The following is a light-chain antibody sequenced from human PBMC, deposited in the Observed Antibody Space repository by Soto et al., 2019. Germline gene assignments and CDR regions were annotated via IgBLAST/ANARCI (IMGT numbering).Light chain of an antibody. CDR2: EAS. Sequence: DIQMTQSPSTLAASVGDRVTITCRASQTFTRWLSWYQQKPGKAPQLLIYEASRLKSGVPSRLSGSESGTEFPLTISSLQADDVSTYYCQNYDSLSSTTFGQGTKVEIK. V-gene: IGKV1-5*03. CDR1: QTFTRW. CDR3: QNYDSLSSTT. J-gene: IGKJ1*01.